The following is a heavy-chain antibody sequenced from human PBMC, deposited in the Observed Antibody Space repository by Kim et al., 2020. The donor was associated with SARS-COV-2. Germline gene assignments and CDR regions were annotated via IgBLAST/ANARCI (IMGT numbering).Heavy chain of an antibody. V-gene: IGHV5-51*01. J-gene: IGHJ6*02. CDR1: GYSFTSYW. D-gene: IGHD3-10*01. Sequence: GESLKISCKGSGYSFTSYWIGWVRQMPGKGLEWMGIIYPGDSDTRSSPSFQGQVTFSADKSISTAYLQWSSLKASDTAMYYCARLMFRGAGTYYYNSLDVWGQGTTVTVSS. CDR3: ARLMFRGAGTYYYNSLDV. CDR2: IYPGDSDT.